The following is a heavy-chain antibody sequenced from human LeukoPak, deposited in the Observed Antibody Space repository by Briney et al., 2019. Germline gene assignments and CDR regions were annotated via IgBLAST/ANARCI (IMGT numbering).Heavy chain of an antibody. CDR1: GFTLSSYA. Sequence: GGSLRLSCAASGFTLSSYAMSWVRQAPGKGLEWVSAISGSGGSTYYADSVKGRFTISRDNSKNTLYLQMNSLRAEDTALYYCAKGNYDILTGTPDYWGQGTLVTVSS. CDR2: ISGSGGST. V-gene: IGHV3-23*01. J-gene: IGHJ4*02. CDR3: AKGNYDILTGTPDY. D-gene: IGHD3-9*01.